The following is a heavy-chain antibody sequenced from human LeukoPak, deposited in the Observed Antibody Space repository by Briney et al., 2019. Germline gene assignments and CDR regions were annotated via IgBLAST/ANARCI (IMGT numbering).Heavy chain of an antibody. CDR2: IYTSGST. J-gene: IGHJ4*02. D-gene: IGHD6-13*01. Sequence: SETLSLTCTVSGGSISSYYWSWLRQPAGKGLEWIGRIYTSGSTNYNPSLTSRVTMSVHTSKNQFSLKLSSVTAADTAVYYCASANPHSSSWYVFDYWGQGTLVTVSS. CDR1: GGSISSYY. CDR3: ASANPHSSSWYVFDY. V-gene: IGHV4-4*07.